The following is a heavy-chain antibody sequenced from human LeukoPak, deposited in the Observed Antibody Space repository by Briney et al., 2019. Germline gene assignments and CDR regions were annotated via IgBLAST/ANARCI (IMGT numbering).Heavy chain of an antibody. D-gene: IGHD3-10*01. Sequence: GSSVKLSCKASGDTFNNYAINWVRQAPGQGLEWMGNILPIFSATNYALKFKDRVTITADESTNTAYMELYRLRSEDTAVYYCASEHRETNYYGSGTWGKGTAVTVSS. CDR3: ASEHRETNYYGSGT. CDR1: GDTFNNYA. CDR2: ILPIFSAT. J-gene: IGHJ6*03. V-gene: IGHV1-69*15.